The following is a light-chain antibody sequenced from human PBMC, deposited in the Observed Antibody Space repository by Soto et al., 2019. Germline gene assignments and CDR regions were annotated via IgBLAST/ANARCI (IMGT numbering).Light chain of an antibody. CDR1: QSICRW. Sequence: DIQMTQSPSTLSASVGDRVTITCRASQSICRWLAWYQEKPGKAPNLLIHQTSTLDTGVPSRFSGSGSGTEFTLTISSLQPDDFATYICQQYYNSTWTFGQGTKVEVK. V-gene: IGKV1-5*03. J-gene: IGKJ1*01. CDR3: QQYYNSTWT. CDR2: QTS.